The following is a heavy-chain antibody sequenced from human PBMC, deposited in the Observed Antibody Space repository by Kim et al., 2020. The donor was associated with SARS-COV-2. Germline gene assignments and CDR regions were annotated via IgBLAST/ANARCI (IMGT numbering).Heavy chain of an antibody. CDR1: GGSFSGYY. J-gene: IGHJ4*02. V-gene: IGHV4-34*01. D-gene: IGHD3-10*01. Sequence: SETLSLTCAVYGGSFSGYYWSWIRQPPGKGLEWIGEINHSGSTNYNPSLKSRVTISVDTSKNQFSLKLSSVTAADTAVYYCARAPEGSLWFGELGFDYWGQGTLVTVSS. CDR2: INHSGST. CDR3: ARAPEGSLWFGELGFDY.